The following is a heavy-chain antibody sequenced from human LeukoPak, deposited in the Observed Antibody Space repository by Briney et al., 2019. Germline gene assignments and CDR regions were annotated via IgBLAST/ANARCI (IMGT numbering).Heavy chain of an antibody. CDR1: GFTFSSYA. V-gene: IGHV3-23*01. Sequence: GGSLRLSCAASGFTFSSYAMSWVRQAPGKGLEWVSAISGGSTYYADSVKGRFTISRGNSKNVLYLQMSSLRAEDTAVYYCAKDYNRGLPDYWGQGTLVIVSS. J-gene: IGHJ4*02. CDR2: ISGGST. CDR3: AKDYNRGLPDY. D-gene: IGHD2-21*01.